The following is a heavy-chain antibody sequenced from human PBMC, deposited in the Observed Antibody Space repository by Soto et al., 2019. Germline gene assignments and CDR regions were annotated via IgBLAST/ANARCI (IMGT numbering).Heavy chain of an antibody. D-gene: IGHD2-2*01. J-gene: IGHJ4*02. CDR1: GFTFDDYA. Sequence: EVQLVESGGGLVQPGRSLRLSCAASGFTFDDYAMHWVRQAPGKGLEWVSGISWNSGSIGYADSVKGRFTISRDNAKNSLYLQMNSLRAEDTALYCCAKVGSSTSLAQNQYYFDYWGQGTLVTVSS. CDR2: ISWNSGSI. CDR3: AKVGSSTSLAQNQYYFDY. V-gene: IGHV3-9*01.